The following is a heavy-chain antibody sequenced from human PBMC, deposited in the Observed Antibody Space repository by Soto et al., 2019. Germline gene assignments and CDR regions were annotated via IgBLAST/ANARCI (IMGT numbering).Heavy chain of an antibody. V-gene: IGHV3-23*01. CDR2: ISGSGGST. CDR1: GFTFSSYA. J-gene: IGHJ4*02. CDR3: AKLPRYDSSGWISIFDY. Sequence: PGESLKISCAASGFTFSSYAMSWVRQAPGKGLEWVSAISGSGGSTYYADSVKGRFTIPRDNSKNTLYLQMNSLRAEDTAVYYCAKLPRYDSSGWISIFDYWGQGTLVTVSS. D-gene: IGHD3-22*01.